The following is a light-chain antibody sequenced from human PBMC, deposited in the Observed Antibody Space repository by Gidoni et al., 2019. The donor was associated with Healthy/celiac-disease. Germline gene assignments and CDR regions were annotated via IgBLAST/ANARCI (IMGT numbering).Light chain of an antibody. J-gene: IGKJ2*01. CDR3: QQYNNWPPYT. CDR1: QSVSSN. Sequence: EIVMTQSPATLSVSPGERATLSCRASQSVSSNLAWYPQKPGQAPGLLIYGASTRATGIPARFSGSGSGTEFTLTISSLQSEDFAVYYCQQYNNWPPYTFGQGTKLEIK. CDR2: GAS. V-gene: IGKV3-15*01.